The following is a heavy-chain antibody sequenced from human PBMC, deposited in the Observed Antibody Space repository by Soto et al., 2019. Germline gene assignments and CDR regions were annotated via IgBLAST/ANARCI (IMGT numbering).Heavy chain of an antibody. Sequence: QVQLVESGGGVVQPGRSLRLSCAASGFTFSSYGMHWVRQAPGKGLEWVAVIWYDGSNKYYADSVKGRFTISRDNSKNTLYVEMNSLRSEDTAVYYCARECLRGGSLDFWGQGTLVTVSS. D-gene: IGHD3-16*01. J-gene: IGHJ4*02. CDR1: GFTFSSYG. CDR3: ARECLRGGSLDF. V-gene: IGHV3-33*01. CDR2: IWYDGSNK.